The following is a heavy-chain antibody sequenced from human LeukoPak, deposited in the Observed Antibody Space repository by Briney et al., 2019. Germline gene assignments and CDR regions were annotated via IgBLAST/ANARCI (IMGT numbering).Heavy chain of an antibody. V-gene: IGHV3-30*18. Sequence: GGSLRLSCAASGFTFRNYDMHWVRQAPGKGLEWVAVISYDGTNKYYADSVKGRFTISRDNSKSTLYLQMNSLRAEDTAVYYCAKENDFVYWGQGTLVTVSS. D-gene: IGHD3-3*01. CDR2: ISYDGTNK. CDR1: GFTFRNYD. CDR3: AKENDFVY. J-gene: IGHJ4*02.